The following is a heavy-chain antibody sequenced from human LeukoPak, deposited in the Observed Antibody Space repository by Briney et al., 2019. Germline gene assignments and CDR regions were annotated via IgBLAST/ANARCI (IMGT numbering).Heavy chain of an antibody. V-gene: IGHV3-48*03. J-gene: IGHJ3*02. CDR3: ARDSGYSSGWYLAFDI. Sequence: GGSLRLSCAASGFIFSSYEMNWVRQAPGKGLEWVSYISSSGSTIYYADSVKGRFTISRDNAKNSLYLQMNSLRAEDTAVYYCARDSGYSSGWYLAFDIWGQGTMVTVSS. D-gene: IGHD6-19*01. CDR2: ISSSGSTI. CDR1: GFIFSSYE.